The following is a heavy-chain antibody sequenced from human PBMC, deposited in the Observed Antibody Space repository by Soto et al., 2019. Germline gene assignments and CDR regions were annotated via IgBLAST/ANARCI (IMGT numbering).Heavy chain of an antibody. D-gene: IGHD2-8*01. Sequence: SETLSLTCSVSGGSVSNSNYYWGWIRQSPGKGLEWIGSVYYRGRSYSKSSVKSRVTISVDTSKNQFSLNLNSVTASDTAVYFCVSQRTSVLTQAYFDYWGPGALVTVSS. CDR1: GGSVSNSNYY. V-gene: IGHV4-39*01. CDR2: VYYRGRS. J-gene: IGHJ4*02. CDR3: VSQRTSVLTQAYFDY.